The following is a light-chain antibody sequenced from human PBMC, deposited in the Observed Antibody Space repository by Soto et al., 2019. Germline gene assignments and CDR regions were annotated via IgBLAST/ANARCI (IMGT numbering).Light chain of an antibody. CDR1: SSNIANNY. CDR3: QSYDGSLGGSGV. V-gene: IGLV1-40*01. CDR2: ENT. Sequence: QSVLTQPPSVSAAPGQKVTISCSGSSSNIANNYVSWYQQLPGTAPKLLIFENTNRPSGVPDRFSGSKSGASASLAITGLQAEDEADYYCQSYDGSLGGSGVFGGGTQLTVL. J-gene: IGLJ3*02.